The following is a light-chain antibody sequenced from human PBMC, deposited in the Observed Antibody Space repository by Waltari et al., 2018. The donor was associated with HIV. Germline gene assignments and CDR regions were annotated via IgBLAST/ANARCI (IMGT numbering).Light chain of an antibody. J-gene: IGLJ1*01. Sequence: QSALTQPASVSGSPGQSITISCTGTSSNVGSDDLVSWYQQHPGAAPKLIVSEVTKRPSVVSNRVSGYESGTTASLTISGLQAEDDADYYCGSCPRSGIRYVFGTGTKVTVL. CDR3: GSCPRSGIRYV. CDR2: EVT. V-gene: IGLV2-23*02. CDR1: SSNVGSDDL.